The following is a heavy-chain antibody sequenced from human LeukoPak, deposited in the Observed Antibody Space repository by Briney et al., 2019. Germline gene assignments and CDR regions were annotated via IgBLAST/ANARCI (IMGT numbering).Heavy chain of an antibody. CDR3: ARHRRDILTGYYYRQGRWFDP. V-gene: IGHV4-34*01. CDR1: GASFSGYY. Sequence: AESLSLTCAVYGASFSGYYWSWIRQPPGKGLEWLGEINHIGSTNYNPSLKSGVTISVDTTKNQFSLKLRPGTAPNTPVYSCARHRRDILTGYYYRQGRWFDPWGQGTLVTVSS. CDR2: INHIGST. D-gene: IGHD3-9*01. J-gene: IGHJ5*02.